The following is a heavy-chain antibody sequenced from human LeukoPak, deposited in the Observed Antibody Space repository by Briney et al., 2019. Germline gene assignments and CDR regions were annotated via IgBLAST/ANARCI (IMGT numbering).Heavy chain of an antibody. J-gene: IGHJ6*02. CDR1: GFTLSGDY. V-gene: IGHV3-30*18. CDR2: ISYDGSNK. D-gene: IGHD1-7*01. Sequence: GGSLRLSCAASGFTLSGDYMSWVRQAPGKGLEWVAVISYDGSNKYYADSVKGRFTISRDNSKNTLYLQMNSLRAEDTAVYYCAKEGLELPDYYYGMDVWGQGTTVTVSS. CDR3: AKEGLELPDYYYGMDV.